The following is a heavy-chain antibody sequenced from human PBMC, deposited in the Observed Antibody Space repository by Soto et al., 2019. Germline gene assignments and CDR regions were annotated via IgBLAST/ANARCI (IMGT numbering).Heavy chain of an antibody. CDR1: GFTFSSYA. D-gene: IGHD3-3*01. Sequence: GGSLRLSCAASGFTFSSYAMSWVRHAPGKGLEWVSAISGSGGSTYYADSVKGRFTISRDNSKNTLYLQMNSLRAEDTAVYYCAKTIFGVVQSDYWGQGTLVTVSS. CDR3: AKTIFGVVQSDY. CDR2: ISGSGGST. V-gene: IGHV3-23*01. J-gene: IGHJ4*02.